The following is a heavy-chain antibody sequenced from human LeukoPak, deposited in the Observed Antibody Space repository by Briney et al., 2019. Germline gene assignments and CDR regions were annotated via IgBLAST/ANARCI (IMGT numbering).Heavy chain of an antibody. Sequence: PSETLSLTCTVSGGSISSSSYYWGWIRQPPGRGLEWIGSIYYSGSTYYNPSLKRRVTISVDTSKNQLSLKLSSVTAADTAVYYCARTIAAQPGYFDYWGQGTLVTVSS. D-gene: IGHD6-13*01. V-gene: IGHV4-39*01. CDR2: IYYSGST. CDR1: GGSISSSSYY. CDR3: ARTIAAQPGYFDY. J-gene: IGHJ4*02.